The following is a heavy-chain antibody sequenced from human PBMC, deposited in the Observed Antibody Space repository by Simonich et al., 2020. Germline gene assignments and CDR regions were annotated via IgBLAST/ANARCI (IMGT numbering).Heavy chain of an antibody. D-gene: IGHD2-15*01. CDR2: IYYSGST. J-gene: IGHJ4*02. CDR1: GGSISSYY. CDR3: ARGGLYFDY. Sequence: QVQLQESGPGLVKPSETLSLTCTVSGGSISSYYWSWFRQPPGKGQEWIGYIYYSGSTNYNPSLKSRVTISVDTSKNQFSLKLSSVTAADTAVYYCARGGLYFDYWGQGTLVTVSS. V-gene: IGHV4-59*01.